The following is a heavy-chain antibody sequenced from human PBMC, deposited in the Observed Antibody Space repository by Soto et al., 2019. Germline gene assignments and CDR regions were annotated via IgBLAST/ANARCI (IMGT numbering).Heavy chain of an antibody. CDR1: GGSISSYY. Sequence: QVQLQESGPGLVKPSETLSLTCTVSGGSISSYYWSWIWQPPGKGLELIGYIYYSGSTSYNPSLKSRVTRSVDTSKNQFALKLSSVTAADTAVYYCARRHGPFDFWGQGTLVTVSS. CDR2: IYYSGST. V-gene: IGHV4-59*01. CDR3: ARRHGPFDF. J-gene: IGHJ4*02.